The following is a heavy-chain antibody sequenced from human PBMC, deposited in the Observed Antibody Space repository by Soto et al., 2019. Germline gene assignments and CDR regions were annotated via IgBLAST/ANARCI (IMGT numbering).Heavy chain of an antibody. CDR1: GFTFNMYA. Sequence: PGGSLRLSCAASGFTFNMYAMSWVRQAPGKGLGWVSGISGSGDSTYYADSVRGRFIISRDNSDNTLYLQMISLRAEDTALYYCARRDRPTMTVVAINSFDIWGRGTMVTVSS. CDR2: ISGSGDST. CDR3: ARRDRPTMTVVAINSFDI. V-gene: IGHV3-23*01. J-gene: IGHJ3*02. D-gene: IGHD3-22*01.